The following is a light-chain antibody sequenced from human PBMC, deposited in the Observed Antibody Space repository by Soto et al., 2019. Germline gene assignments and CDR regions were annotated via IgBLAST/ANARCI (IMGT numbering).Light chain of an antibody. CDR3: MQALQSPYT. Sequence: DIVMTQSPLSLPVTPGEPASISCRSSQSLLHSNGYNYLDWYLQQPGQSPQLLIYLGSNRASGVPDRFSGSESGTDFTLKISRVEAEDVGLYYCMQALQSPYTFGQGTKLEIK. CDR1: QSLLHSNGYNY. J-gene: IGKJ2*01. CDR2: LGS. V-gene: IGKV2-28*01.